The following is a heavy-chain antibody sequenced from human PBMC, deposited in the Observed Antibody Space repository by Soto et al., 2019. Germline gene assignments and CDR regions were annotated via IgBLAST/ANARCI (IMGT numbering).Heavy chain of an antibody. CDR3: ARESGDWPLNWFDP. CDR2: ITSDGKSK. J-gene: IGHJ5*02. CDR1: GFNFSNHW. Sequence: GGSLRLSCAASGFNFSNHWMHWVRQRPAEGLVWVSRITSDGKSKAYAESVKGRFAISRDNAKDTLYLQMNGLTAEDTAVYYCARESGDWPLNWFDPWGQGTLVTVSS. V-gene: IGHV3-74*01. D-gene: IGHD2-21*02.